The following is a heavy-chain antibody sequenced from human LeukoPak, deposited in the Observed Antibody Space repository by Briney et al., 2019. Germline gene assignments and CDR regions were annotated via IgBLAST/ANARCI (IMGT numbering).Heavy chain of an antibody. CDR1: GFTLSSYS. V-gene: IGHV3-48*01. D-gene: IGHD1-26*01. Sequence: GGSLRLSCAASGFTLSSYSMNWVRQAPGKGLEWVSYISSSSSTIYYADSVKGRFTISRDNAKNSLYLQMNSLRAEDTAVYYCASVSEEILAAFDIWGQGTMVTVSS. J-gene: IGHJ3*02. CDR2: ISSSSSTI. CDR3: ASVSEEILAAFDI.